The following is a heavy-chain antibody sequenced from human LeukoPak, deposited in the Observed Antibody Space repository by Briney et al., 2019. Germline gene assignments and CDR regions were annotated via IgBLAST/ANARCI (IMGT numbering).Heavy chain of an antibody. CDR1: GFTFSSYA. CDR3: AKVHSSGWYVFDY. CDR2: ISGSGGST. V-gene: IGHV3-23*01. J-gene: IGHJ4*02. D-gene: IGHD6-19*01. Sequence: GGSLRLSCAASGFTFSSYAMSWVRQAPGKGLEWVSAISGSGGSTYYADSVKGRFTIYRDNSKNTLYLQMNSLRAEDTAVYYCAKVHSSGWYVFDYWGQGTLVTVSS.